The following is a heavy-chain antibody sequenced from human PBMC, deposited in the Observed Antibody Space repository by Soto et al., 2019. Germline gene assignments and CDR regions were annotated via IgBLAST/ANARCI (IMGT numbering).Heavy chain of an antibody. CDR2: ITTKAYGGTT. CDR1: GFTFGDYG. D-gene: IGHD2-2*02. J-gene: IGHJ4*02. V-gene: IGHV3-49*04. Sequence: GGSLRLSCTTSGFTFGDYGLSWVRQAPGKGLEWVGFITTKAYGGTTEYAASVKGRFTISRDDSKSIAYLQMNSLKTADTGVYYCTRTGYCSSSSCYTSPSTPDFWGQGTLVTVSS. CDR3: TRTGYCSSSSCYTSPSTPDF.